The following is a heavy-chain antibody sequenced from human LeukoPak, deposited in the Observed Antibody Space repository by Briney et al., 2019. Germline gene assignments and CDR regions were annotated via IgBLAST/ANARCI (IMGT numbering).Heavy chain of an antibody. CDR2: IIPIFGTA. J-gene: IGHJ4*02. CDR3: ASPPRSYYDSRDHGGFDY. V-gene: IGHV1-69*13. Sequence: SVKVSCKASGGTFSRYTISWVRQAPGQALEWMGGIIPIFGTANYAQKFQGRVTITADESTSTAYMELSSLRSEDTAVYYCASPPRSYYDSRDHGGFDYWGQGTLVTVSS. CDR1: GGTFSRYT. D-gene: IGHD3-22*01.